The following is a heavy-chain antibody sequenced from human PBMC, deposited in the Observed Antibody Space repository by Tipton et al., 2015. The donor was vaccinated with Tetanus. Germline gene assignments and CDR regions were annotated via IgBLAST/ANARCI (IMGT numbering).Heavy chain of an antibody. CDR2: VHPRGST. V-gene: IGHV4-34*01. CDR1: GGSFSGSY. CDR3: ARDRGFTTYNYFDP. J-gene: IGHJ5*02. Sequence: LRLSCAVYGGSFSGSYWSWVRQPPGKGLEWIGEVHPRGSTNYNPSLKSRVTMSIDTSKNQFSLNLRSVTAADTAVYYCARDRGFTTYNYFDPWGQGTLVTVSS. D-gene: IGHD3-22*01.